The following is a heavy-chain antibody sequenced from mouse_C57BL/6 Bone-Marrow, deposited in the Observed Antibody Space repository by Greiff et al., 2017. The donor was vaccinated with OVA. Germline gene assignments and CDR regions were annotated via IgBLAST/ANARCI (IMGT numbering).Heavy chain of an antibody. J-gene: IGHJ1*03. V-gene: IGHV7-1*01. CDR2: SRNKANDYTT. CDR3: ARDNWDWYFDV. D-gene: IGHD4-1*01. CDR1: GFTFSDFY. Sequence: EVQGVESGGGLVQSGRSLRLSCATSGFTFSDFYMEWVRQAPGKGLEWIAASRNKANDYTTEYSASVKGRFIVSRDTSQSILYRQMNALRAEDTAIYYGARDNWDWYFDVWGTGTTVTVSS.